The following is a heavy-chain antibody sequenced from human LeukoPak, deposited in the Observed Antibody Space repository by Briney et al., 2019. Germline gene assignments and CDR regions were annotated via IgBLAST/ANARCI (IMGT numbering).Heavy chain of an antibody. V-gene: IGHV4-61*02. CDR2: IYTSGST. Sequence: SETLSLTCTVSGGSISSGSYYWSWIRQPAGKGLEWIGRIYTSGSTNYNPSLKSRVTISVDTSKNQFSLKLSSVTAADTAVYYCAGDRIAADKPFDYWGQGTLVTVSS. CDR3: AGDRIAADKPFDY. D-gene: IGHD6-13*01. CDR1: GGSISSGSYY. J-gene: IGHJ4*02.